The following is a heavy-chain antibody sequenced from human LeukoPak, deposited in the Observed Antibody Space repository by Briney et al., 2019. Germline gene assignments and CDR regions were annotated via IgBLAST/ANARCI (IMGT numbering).Heavy chain of an antibody. CDR2: IYHSGST. CDR3: ARVGEGSYYNIFDY. Sequence: SDTLSLTCTVSGGTISSYYLSWIRQPPGQGLEWIGYIYHSGSTKNNPPLKRRVTISVDTSKNQFSLKLSSVTAADTAVYYCARVGEGSYYNIFDYWGQGTLVTVSS. V-gene: IGHV4-59*07. CDR1: GGTISSYY. D-gene: IGHD3-10*01. J-gene: IGHJ4*02.